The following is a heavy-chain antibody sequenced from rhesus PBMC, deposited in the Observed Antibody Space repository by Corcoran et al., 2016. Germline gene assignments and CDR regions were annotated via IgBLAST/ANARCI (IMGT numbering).Heavy chain of an antibody. Sequence: VQLQESGPGLVKPSETLSLTCAVSGGSFSSYWWSWIRQPPGKGLEWISAINSGGGSTYYTDSVKGRFTISRDNSKNTLSLQMNSLRAEDTAVYYCAKMNRDAFDFWGQGLRVTVS. V-gene: IGHV3S42*01. CDR3: AKMNRDAFDF. J-gene: IGHJ3*01. CDR1: GGSFSSYW. CDR2: INSGGGST.